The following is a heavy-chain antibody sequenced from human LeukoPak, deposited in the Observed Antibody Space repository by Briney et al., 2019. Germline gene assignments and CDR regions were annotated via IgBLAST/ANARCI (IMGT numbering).Heavy chain of an antibody. CDR1: GGTFSSYA. V-gene: IGHV1-69*01. D-gene: IGHD6-19*01. CDR3: ASPVAGLEGSYGMDV. J-gene: IGHJ6*02. Sequence: SVKVSCKASGGTFSSYAISWVRQAPGQGREWMGGIIPIFGTANYAQKFQGRVTITADESTSTAYMELSSLRSEDTAVYYCASPVAGLEGSYGMDVWGQGTTVTVSS. CDR2: IIPIFGTA.